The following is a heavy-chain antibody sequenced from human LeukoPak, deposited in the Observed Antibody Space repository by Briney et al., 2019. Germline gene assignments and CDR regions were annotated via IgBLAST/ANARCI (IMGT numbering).Heavy chain of an antibody. V-gene: IGHV1-2*02. Sequence: ASVKVSCKASGYTFTGYYMHWVRQAPGQGLEWMGWINPNSGGTNYAQKFQGRVTMTRDTSISTAYMELRSLRSDDTAVYYCARDPLIGTYYYGSGSYADGYYYYYYMDVWGKGTTVTISS. J-gene: IGHJ6*03. CDR2: INPNSGGT. D-gene: IGHD3-10*01. CDR3: ARDPLIGTYYYGSGSYADGYYYYYYMDV. CDR1: GYTFTGYY.